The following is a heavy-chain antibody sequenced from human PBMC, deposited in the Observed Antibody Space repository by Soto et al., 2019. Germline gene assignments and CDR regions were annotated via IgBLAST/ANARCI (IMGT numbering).Heavy chain of an antibody. V-gene: IGHV4-30-4*01. CDR3: ARVDITGTTGGYYGMDV. J-gene: IGHJ6*02. Sequence: SETLSLTCTVSGGSISSGDYYWSWIRQPPGKGLEWIGYIYYSGSTYYNPSLKSQVTISVDTSKNQFSLKLSSVTAADTAVHYCARVDITGTTGGYYGMDVWGQGTTVTVSS. D-gene: IGHD1-7*01. CDR1: GGSISSGDYY. CDR2: IYYSGST.